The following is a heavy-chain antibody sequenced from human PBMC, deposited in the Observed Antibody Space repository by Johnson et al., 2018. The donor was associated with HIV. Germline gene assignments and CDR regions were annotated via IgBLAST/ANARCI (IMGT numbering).Heavy chain of an antibody. CDR1: GFTVSSNY. CDR2: INWNGGGT. J-gene: IGHJ3*02. V-gene: IGHV3-20*04. CDR3: TRDSGITGTTGDAFDI. Sequence: VQLVESGGGLVQPGGSLRLSCAASGFTVSSNYMSWVRQAPGKGLEWVSGINWNGGGTGYADSVKGRFTISRDTAKNSLYLQMNSLRAEDTALYYCTRDSGITGTTGDAFDIWGQGTMVTVSS. D-gene: IGHD1-20*01.